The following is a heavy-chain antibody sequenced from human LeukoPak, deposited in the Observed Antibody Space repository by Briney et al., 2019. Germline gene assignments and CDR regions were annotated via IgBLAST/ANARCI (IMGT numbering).Heavy chain of an antibody. CDR3: ARGDDYGDYWGLY. Sequence: ASVRVSCTASGYTFTSYYMHWVRQAPGQGLEWMGIINPSGGSTSYAQKLQGRVTMTTDTSTSTAYMELRSLISDDAAVYYCARGDDYGDYWGLYWGQGTLVTVSS. D-gene: IGHD4-17*01. CDR1: GYTFTSYY. J-gene: IGHJ4*02. CDR2: INPSGGST. V-gene: IGHV1-46*01.